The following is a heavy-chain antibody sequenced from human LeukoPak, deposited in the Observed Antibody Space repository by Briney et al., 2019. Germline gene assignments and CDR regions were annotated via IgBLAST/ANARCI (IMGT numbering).Heavy chain of an antibody. D-gene: IGHD6-13*01. J-gene: IGHJ4*02. V-gene: IGHV3-23*01. Sequence: GGSLRLSCAASGFTFSNYAMSWVRQAPGKGLEWVSIISGSGDNTHYADSVKGRFTISRDNSKNTLYLQMNTLRAEDTALYFCATGPYSSAHYYFVYWGQGTLVTVSS. CDR3: ATGPYSSAHYYFVY. CDR1: GFTFSNYA. CDR2: ISGSGDNT.